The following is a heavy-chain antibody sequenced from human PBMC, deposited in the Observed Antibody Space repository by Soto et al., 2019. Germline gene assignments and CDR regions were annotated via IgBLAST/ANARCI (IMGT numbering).Heavy chain of an antibody. Sequence: PGVSLRLSCAASEFTVSSNYMNWVRQAPWKGLECVSTIYSGGSTYYADSVKGRFTISRDNSKNTLYLQMNNLRAEDTAVYYCAGRVGATNYGMDVWGQGTTVTVSS. CDR3: AGRVGATNYGMDV. CDR2: IYSGGST. J-gene: IGHJ6*02. CDR1: EFTVSSNY. D-gene: IGHD1-26*01. V-gene: IGHV3-53*01.